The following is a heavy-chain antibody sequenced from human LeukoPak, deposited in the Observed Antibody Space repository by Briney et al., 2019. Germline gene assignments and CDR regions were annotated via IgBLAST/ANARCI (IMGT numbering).Heavy chain of an antibody. CDR1: GFTFSSYS. CDR3: ARDLYGDYAFDY. D-gene: IGHD4-17*01. CDR2: ISGSSGYI. J-gene: IGHJ4*02. Sequence: SXRLSXAXSGFTFSSYSINWVRQAPGKGVEWVSSISGSSGYIYYADSVKGRFTISRDNAKNSLYLQMNSLRAEDTAVYYCARDLYGDYAFDYWGQGTLVTVSS. V-gene: IGHV3-21*01.